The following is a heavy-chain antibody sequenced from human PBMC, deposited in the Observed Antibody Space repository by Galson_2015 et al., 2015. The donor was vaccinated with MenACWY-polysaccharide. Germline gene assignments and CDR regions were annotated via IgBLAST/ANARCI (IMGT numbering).Heavy chain of an antibody. J-gene: IGHJ4*02. CDR2: MNPNSGNT. D-gene: IGHD3-3*01. CDR3: ARGNLRRLRFLEWSQYYFDY. CDR1: GYTFTSYD. Sequence: SVKVSCKASGYTFTSYDINWVRQATGQGLEWMGWMNPNSGNTGYAQKLQGRVTMTRNTSISTAYMELSSLRSEDTAVYYCARGNLRRLRFLEWSQYYFDYWGQGTLVTVSS. V-gene: IGHV1-8*01.